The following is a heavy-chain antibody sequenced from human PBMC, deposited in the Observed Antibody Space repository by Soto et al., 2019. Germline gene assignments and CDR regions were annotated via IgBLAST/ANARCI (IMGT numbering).Heavy chain of an antibody. CDR3: ARGPGSL. CDR1: GFSVSRNY. V-gene: IGHV3-53*02. Sequence: QWVETGGGMIQPGTSLTLYCAASGFSVSRNYMTWVRQAPGKGLEWVSFVYSGGATFYADSVKGRFILSRDDSQHTMYLQINNLRAEHTAVYYCARGPGSLWGRGPLVTVPS. CDR2: VYSGGAT. D-gene: IGHD3-10*01. J-gene: IGHJ4*02.